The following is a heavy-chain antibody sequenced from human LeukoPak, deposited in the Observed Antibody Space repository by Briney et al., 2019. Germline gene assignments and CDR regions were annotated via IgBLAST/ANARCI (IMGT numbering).Heavy chain of an antibody. J-gene: IGHJ5*02. CDR2: VLRSGST. D-gene: IGHD3-16*01. CDR1: GGSISSDNW. V-gene: IGHV4-4*02. CDR3: ARHYGP. Sequence: SETLSLTCAVSGGSISSDNWWSWIRQPPGKGLEWIGEVLRSGSTNYNPSLKSRVTISVDTSKNQFSLKLNSVTAADTAVYYCARHYGPWGQGTLVTVSS.